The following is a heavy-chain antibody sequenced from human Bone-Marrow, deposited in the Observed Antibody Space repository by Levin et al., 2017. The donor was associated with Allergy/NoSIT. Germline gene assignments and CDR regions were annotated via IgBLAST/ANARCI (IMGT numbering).Heavy chain of an antibody. V-gene: IGHV4-59*12. J-gene: IGHJ6*02. CDR2: VHYRGST. CDR3: VRGGSSPFVIDNYIGMDV. Sequence: SETLSLTCSVSGGSLTSYYWSWIRQPSGKGLEWIGKVHYRGSTKYSPSLKSLVSISVDTSKNQFSLSLTSVTAADTAVYYCVRGGSSPFVIDNYIGMDVWGQGTTVTVS. D-gene: IGHD6-6*01. CDR1: GGSLTSYY.